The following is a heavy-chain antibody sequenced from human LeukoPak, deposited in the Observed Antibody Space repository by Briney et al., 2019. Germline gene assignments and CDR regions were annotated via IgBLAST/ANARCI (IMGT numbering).Heavy chain of an antibody. V-gene: IGHV4-39*07. CDR1: GGSISSSSYY. CDR3: ARVGVWVGDNGY. Sequence: SETLSLTCTVSGGSISSSSYYWGWIRQPPGKGLEWIGSIYYSGSTYYNPSLKSRVTISVDTSKNQFSLKLSSVTAADTAVYYCARVGVWVGDNGYWGQGTLVTVSS. CDR2: IYYSGST. D-gene: IGHD3-16*01. J-gene: IGHJ4*02.